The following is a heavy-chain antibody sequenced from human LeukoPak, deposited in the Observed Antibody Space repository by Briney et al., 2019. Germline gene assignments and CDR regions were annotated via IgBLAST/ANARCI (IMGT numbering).Heavy chain of an antibody. D-gene: IGHD3-16*01. V-gene: IGHV3-66*01. CDR1: GFPFSNFW. Sequence: GGSLRLSCEAAGFPFSNFWMHWVRQAPGKGLEWVSVIYSGGSTYYADSVKGRFTISRDNSKNTLYLQMNSLRAEDTAVYYCARASLIRDLDYWGQGTLVTVSS. J-gene: IGHJ4*02. CDR3: ARASLIRDLDY. CDR2: IYSGGST.